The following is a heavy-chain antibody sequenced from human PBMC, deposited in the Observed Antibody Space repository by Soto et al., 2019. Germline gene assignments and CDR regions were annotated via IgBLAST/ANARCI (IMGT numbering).Heavy chain of an antibody. CDR2: IYSGGST. Sequence: GRSMTLSCAASGFTVSSNYMSWVSKNTGKGLEWVSVIYSGGSTYYADSVKGRFTISRDNSKNTLYLQMNSLRAEDTAVYYCAREIVVVVAASHAFDIWGQGTMVTVSS. D-gene: IGHD2-15*01. CDR3: AREIVVVVAASHAFDI. CDR1: GFTVSSNY. J-gene: IGHJ3*02. V-gene: IGHV3-66*01.